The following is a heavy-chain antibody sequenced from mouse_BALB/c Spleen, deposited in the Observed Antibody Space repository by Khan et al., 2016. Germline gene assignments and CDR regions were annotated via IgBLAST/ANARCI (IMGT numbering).Heavy chain of an antibody. D-gene: IGHD1-1*02. V-gene: IGHV1-80*01. Sequence: QVELQQSGAELVRPGSSVKISCKASGYAFSSYWMNWVKQRPGQGLEWIGQIYPGDGDTNYNGKFKGKATLTADNSSSLAYMQLSSLTSEDSAVYFCVSGVGPDYCGQGTTLTVSS. CDR3: VSGVGPDY. CDR1: GYAFSSYW. J-gene: IGHJ2*01. CDR2: IYPGDGDT.